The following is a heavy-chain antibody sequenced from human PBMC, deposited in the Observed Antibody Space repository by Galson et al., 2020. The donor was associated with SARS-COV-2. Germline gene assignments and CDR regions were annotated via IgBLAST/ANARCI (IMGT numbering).Heavy chain of an antibody. CDR3: ARDESDSIAAVFDY. Sequence: ASVTVSCKASGYTFTGYYLHWVRQAPGHGLEWMGWINPNSGCTNYAQKFQGRVPMTRDTSISTAYMELSRLRSDDTAVYYCARDESDSIAAVFDYWGQGTLVTVSS. CDR2: INPNSGCT. D-gene: IGHD6-13*01. CDR1: GYTFTGYY. V-gene: IGHV1-2*02. J-gene: IGHJ4*02.